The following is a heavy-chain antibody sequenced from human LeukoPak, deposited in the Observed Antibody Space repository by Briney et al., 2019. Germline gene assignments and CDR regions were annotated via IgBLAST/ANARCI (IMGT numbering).Heavy chain of an antibody. Sequence: GGSLRLSCAASGFTFSSYDMHWVRQATGKGLEWVSAIGTAGDTYYPGSVKGRFTISRENAKNPLYLQMNSLRAEDTAVYYCARDGYSYGYYYFDYWGQGTLVTVSS. CDR1: GFTFSSYD. J-gene: IGHJ4*02. D-gene: IGHD5-18*01. CDR3: ARDGYSYGYYYFDY. V-gene: IGHV3-13*01. CDR2: IGTAGDT.